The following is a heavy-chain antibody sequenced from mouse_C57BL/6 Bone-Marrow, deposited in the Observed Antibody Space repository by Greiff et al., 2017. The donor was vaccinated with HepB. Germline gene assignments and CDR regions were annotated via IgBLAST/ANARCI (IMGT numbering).Heavy chain of an antibody. V-gene: IGHV1-81*01. CDR1: GYTFTSYG. D-gene: IGHD2-1*01. Sequence: QVQLQQSGAELARPGASVKLSCKASGYTFTSYGISWVKQRTGQGLEWIGEIYPRSGNTYYNEKFKGKATLTADKSSSTAYMELRSLTSEDSAVYFCARKFYYGNSLYAMDDWGQGTSVTVSS. CDR3: ARKFYYGNSLYAMDD. CDR2: IYPRSGNT. J-gene: IGHJ4*01.